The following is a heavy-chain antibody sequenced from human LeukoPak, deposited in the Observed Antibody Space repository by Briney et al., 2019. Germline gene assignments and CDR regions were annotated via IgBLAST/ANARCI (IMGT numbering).Heavy chain of an antibody. CDR3: AKSHGSGSFYRLTRFDF. J-gene: IGHJ4*02. D-gene: IGHD3-10*01. V-gene: IGHV3-30*02. CDR1: GFTFSSYG. Sequence: GGSLRLSCAASGFTFSSYGMHWVRQAPGKGLEWVAFIRYDGSNKYYADSVKGRFTISRDNSKNTLDLQMNSLRAEDTAVYYCAKSHGSGSFYRLTRFDFWGQGTLVTVSS. CDR2: IRYDGSNK.